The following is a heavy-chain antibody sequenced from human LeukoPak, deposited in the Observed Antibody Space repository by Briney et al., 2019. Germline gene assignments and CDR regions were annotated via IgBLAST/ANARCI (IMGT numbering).Heavy chain of an antibody. CDR2: INPNSGGT. D-gene: IGHD3-3*01. V-gene: IGHV1-2*02. Sequence: ASVKVSCKASGYTFTGYYMHWVRQAPGQGLEWMGWINPNSGGTNYAQKFQGRVTMTRDTSISTAYMELSRLRSDDTAVYYCARGYDSPHVEDYYYMDVWGKGTTVTVSS. CDR1: GYTFTGYY. J-gene: IGHJ6*03. CDR3: ARGYDSPHVEDYYYMDV.